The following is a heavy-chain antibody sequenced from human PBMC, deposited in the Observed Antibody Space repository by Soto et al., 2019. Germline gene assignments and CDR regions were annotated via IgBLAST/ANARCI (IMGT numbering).Heavy chain of an antibody. CDR3: ARDRFGYCSGGSCYLEGEYYYYGMDV. CDR2: IIPIFGTA. D-gene: IGHD2-15*01. V-gene: IGHV1-69*13. CDR1: GGTFSSYA. J-gene: IGHJ6*02. Sequence: ASVKVSCKASGGTFSSYAISWVRQAPGQGLEWMGGIIPIFGTANYAQKFQGRVTITADESTSTAYMELSSLRSEDTAVYYCARDRFGYCSGGSCYLEGEYYYYGMDVWGQGTTVTVSS.